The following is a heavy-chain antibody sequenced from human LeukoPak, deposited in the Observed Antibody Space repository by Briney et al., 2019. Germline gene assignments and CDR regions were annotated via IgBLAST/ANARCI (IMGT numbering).Heavy chain of an antibody. CDR1: GYYISSGYY. CDR2: IYHSGST. D-gene: IGHD4-11*01. CDR3: ARTPSNPRRSDY. J-gene: IGHJ4*02. Sequence: SETLSLTCTVSGYYISSGYYWGWIRQPPGKGLEWIGSIYHSGSTYYNPSLKSRVTISVDTSKNQFSLKLSSVTAADTAVYYCARTPSNPRRSDYWGQGTLVTVSS. V-gene: IGHV4-38-2*02.